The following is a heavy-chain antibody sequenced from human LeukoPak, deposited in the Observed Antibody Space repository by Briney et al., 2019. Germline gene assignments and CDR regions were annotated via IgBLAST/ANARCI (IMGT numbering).Heavy chain of an antibody. CDR1: GFTFSNYW. CDR2: IKPDGSEK. Sequence: GGSLRLSCATSGFTFSNYWMSWVRQAPGKGLEWVAHIKPDGSEKNYVDSVKGRFTLFRDDARNSVYLQMNSLRVEDTAVYYCARDSGSGGPWGQGTPVTVSS. J-gene: IGHJ5*02. V-gene: IGHV3-7*01. D-gene: IGHD6-19*01. CDR3: ARDSGSGGP.